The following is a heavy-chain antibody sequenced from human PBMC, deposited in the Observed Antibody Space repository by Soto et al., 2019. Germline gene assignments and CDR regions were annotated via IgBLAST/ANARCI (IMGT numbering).Heavy chain of an antibody. CDR3: ARDRSGAYYYDSSGIAAFDI. D-gene: IGHD3-22*01. CDR2: IKQDGSEK. CDR1: GFTFSGYW. J-gene: IGHJ3*02. Sequence: GGSLRLSCAASGFTFSGYWMSWVRQAPGKGLEWVANIKQDGSEKYYVDSVKGRFTISRDNAKNSLYLQMNSLRAEDTAVYYCARDRSGAYYYDSSGIAAFDIWGQGTMVTVSS. V-gene: IGHV3-7*03.